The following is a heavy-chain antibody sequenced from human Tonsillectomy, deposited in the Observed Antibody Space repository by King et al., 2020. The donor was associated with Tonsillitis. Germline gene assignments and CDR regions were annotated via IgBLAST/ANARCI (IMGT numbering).Heavy chain of an antibody. V-gene: IGHV4-34*01. CDR2: INHSGST. D-gene: IGHD2-2*01. J-gene: IGHJ5*02. CDR1: VGSFSGYS. CDR3: ATSTTYHSPDCSSSSCPNWFDP. Sequence: VQLQQWGAGLLKPSETLSLTCAVYVGSFSGYSCSGIRQPPGTGLKWIVEINHSGSTNYNPSLKRRVTMSVDTSKNQSSLKLSSVTAADTAVYYCATSTTYHSPDCSSSSCPNWFDPWGQGTLVTVSS.